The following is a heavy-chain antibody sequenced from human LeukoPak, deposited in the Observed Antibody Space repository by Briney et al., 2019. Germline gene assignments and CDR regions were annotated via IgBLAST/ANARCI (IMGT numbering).Heavy chain of an antibody. CDR1: GYTFTSYY. CDR3: ARDLRGAARPLFDY. V-gene: IGHV1-46*01. J-gene: IGHJ4*02. CDR2: INPSGGST. D-gene: IGHD6-6*01. Sequence: ASLKVSCKASGYTFTSYYMHWVRQAPGQGLEWMGIINPSGGSTSYAQKFQGRVTMTRDMSTSTVYMELSSLRSEDTAVYYCARDLRGAARPLFDYWGQGTLATVSS.